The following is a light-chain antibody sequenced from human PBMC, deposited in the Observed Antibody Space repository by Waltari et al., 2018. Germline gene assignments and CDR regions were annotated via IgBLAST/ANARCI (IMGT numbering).Light chain of an antibody. V-gene: IGKV3-15*01. CDR1: QSFSIN. Sequence: EVVMTQSPATLSVSPGERATLSCRASQSFSINLSWYQQKPVQAPSLLMYSASIVAAGIPARFSGRGSGTEFTLTIRSLQSEDIAVYYCQQHNDWPRTFGQGTKVEI. J-gene: IGKJ1*01. CDR3: QQHNDWPRT. CDR2: SAS.